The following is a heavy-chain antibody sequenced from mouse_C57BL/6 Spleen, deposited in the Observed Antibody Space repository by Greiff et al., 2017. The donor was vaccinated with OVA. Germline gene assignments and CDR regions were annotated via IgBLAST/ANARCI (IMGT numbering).Heavy chain of an antibody. V-gene: IGHV1-64*01. Sequence: QVQLQQPGAELVKPGASVKLSCKASGYTFTSYWMHWVKQRPGQGLEWIGMIPPNSGSTNYNEKFKSKATLTVDKSSSTAYMQLSSLTSEDSAVYYGARHDGNYPWFADWGQGTLVTVSA. CDR3: ARHDGNYPWFAD. CDR1: GYTFTSYW. CDR2: IPPNSGST. J-gene: IGHJ3*01. D-gene: IGHD2-3*01.